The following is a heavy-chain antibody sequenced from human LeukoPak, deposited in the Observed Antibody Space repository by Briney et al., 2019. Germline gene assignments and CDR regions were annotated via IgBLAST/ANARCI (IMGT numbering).Heavy chain of an antibody. J-gene: IGHJ5*02. CDR2: IYPGDSDT. Sequence: GESLKISCKGSGYSFSSYWIAWVRQMPGKGLEWMGIIYPGDSDTRYSPSFQGQVTISADKSISTAYLQWSSLKASDTAMYYCARHRRQAGGPYNWFDPWGQGTLVTVSS. CDR1: GYSFSSYW. CDR3: ARHRRQAGGPYNWFDP. D-gene: IGHD3-16*01. V-gene: IGHV5-51*01.